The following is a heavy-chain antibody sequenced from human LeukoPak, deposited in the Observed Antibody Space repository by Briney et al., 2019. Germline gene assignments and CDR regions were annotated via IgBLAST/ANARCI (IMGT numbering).Heavy chain of an antibody. D-gene: IGHD3-9*01. Sequence: GGSLRLSCAASGFTFSSYDMHWVRQATGKGLEWVSAIGTAGDTYYPGSVKGRFTISRENAKNSLYLQMNSLRAGDTAVYYCARGRYFDWSYYYYGLDVWGQGTTVTVSS. CDR3: ARGRYFDWSYYYYGLDV. J-gene: IGHJ6*02. CDR1: GFTFSSYD. V-gene: IGHV3-13*04. CDR2: IGTAGDT.